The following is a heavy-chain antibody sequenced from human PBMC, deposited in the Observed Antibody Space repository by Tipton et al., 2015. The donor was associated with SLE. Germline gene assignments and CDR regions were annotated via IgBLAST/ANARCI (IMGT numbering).Heavy chain of an antibody. D-gene: IGHD6-19*01. Sequence: SLRLSCAVSGFPFSDAYMSWVRQAPGKGLEWVANINQDGSQKYSVDSVKGRFTISRDNDKNSLYMQMQSLRAEDTAVYYCARLYTSGWDDGFDIWGQGTVVTVSS. V-gene: IGHV3-7*01. CDR3: ARLYTSGWDDGFDI. J-gene: IGHJ3*02. CDR1: GFPFSDAY. CDR2: INQDGSQK.